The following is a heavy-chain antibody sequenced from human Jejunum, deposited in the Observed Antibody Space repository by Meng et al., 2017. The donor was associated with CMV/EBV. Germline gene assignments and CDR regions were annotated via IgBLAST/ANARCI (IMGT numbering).Heavy chain of an antibody. D-gene: IGHD5-24*01. Sequence: ASGDTFNNFAISWVRQAPGQGLEWVGGIVPVFGANYAQKFRGRVTITSDESTSTAYLHLSSLTSEDTAVYYCATASLKSATSALGSWGQGTLVTVSS. CDR3: ATASLKSATSALGS. V-gene: IGHV1-69*01. CDR1: GDTFNNFA. J-gene: IGHJ5*02. CDR2: IVPVFGA.